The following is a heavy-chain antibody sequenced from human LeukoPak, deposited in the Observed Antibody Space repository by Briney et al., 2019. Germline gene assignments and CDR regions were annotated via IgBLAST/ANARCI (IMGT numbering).Heavy chain of an antibody. Sequence: PSETLSLTCIVSGGSNSTNTYYWGWIRLPPGKGLEWIGEIHHRGTTHYNPSLRSRVTISVDTSKNQFSLRLTSVTAADTAVYYCARVTYNGYQHFDYWGQGNLVTVS. V-gene: IGHV4-39*07. CDR3: ARVTYNGYQHFDY. CDR2: IHHRGTT. D-gene: IGHD3-10*01. CDR1: GGSNSTNTYY. J-gene: IGHJ4*02.